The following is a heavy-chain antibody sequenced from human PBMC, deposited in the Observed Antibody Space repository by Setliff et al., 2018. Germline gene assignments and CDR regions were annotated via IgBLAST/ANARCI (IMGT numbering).Heavy chain of an antibody. CDR1: GFTFSSPA. CDR2: IRGRGDST. J-gene: IGHJ4*02. CDR3: ARDWSPSAYWYTDRFDT. V-gene: IGHV3-23*01. D-gene: IGHD5-12*01. Sequence: PGGSLRLSCAASGFTFSSPAMAWVRQAPGKGLERVSAIRGRGDSTFYEDAVKGRFTISRDNSKNTLYRQMNSLRAEDTTIYYCARDWSPSAYWYTDRFDTWGQGTLVTVSS.